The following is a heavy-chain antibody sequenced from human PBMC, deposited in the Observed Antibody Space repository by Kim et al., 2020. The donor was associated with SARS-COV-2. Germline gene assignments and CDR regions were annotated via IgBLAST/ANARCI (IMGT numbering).Heavy chain of an antibody. D-gene: IGHD3-3*01. CDR1: GYTFTSYG. Sequence: ASVKVSCKASGYTFTSYGISWVRQAPGQGLEWMGWISAYNGNTNYAQKLQGRVTMTTDTSTSTAYMELRSLRSDDTAVYYCARDLFDFWSVYHYYYGMDVWGQGTTVTVSS. V-gene: IGHV1-18*01. CDR3: ARDLFDFWSVYHYYYGMDV. CDR2: ISAYNGNT. J-gene: IGHJ6*02.